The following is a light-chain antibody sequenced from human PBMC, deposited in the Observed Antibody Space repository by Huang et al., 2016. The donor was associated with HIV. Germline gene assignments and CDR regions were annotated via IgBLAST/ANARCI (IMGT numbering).Light chain of an antibody. J-gene: IGKJ1*01. CDR3: QQSFSVPRT. CDR1: QNITKS. CDR2: TAS. Sequence: DIQMTQSPPSLSASIGDRVTFTCRANQNITKSLNWYQQKPGKAPKLLIYTASTLESGVRSRFSGSGSGSRFTLNITNLQPEDFATYYCQQSFSVPRTFG. V-gene: IGKV1-39*01.